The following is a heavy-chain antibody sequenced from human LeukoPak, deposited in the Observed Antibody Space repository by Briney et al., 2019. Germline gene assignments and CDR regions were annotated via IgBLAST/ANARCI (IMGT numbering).Heavy chain of an antibody. CDR3: ARDLECSSTSCYGHWFDP. V-gene: IGHV3-30-3*01. D-gene: IGHD2-2*01. J-gene: IGHJ5*02. CDR1: GFTFSSYA. CDR2: ISYDGSNK. Sequence: PGGSLRLSCAASGFTFSSYAMHWVRQAPGKGLEWVAVISYDGSNKYYADSVKGRFTISRDNSKNTLYLQMNSLRAEDTAVYYCARDLECSSTSCYGHWFDPWGQGTLVTVSS.